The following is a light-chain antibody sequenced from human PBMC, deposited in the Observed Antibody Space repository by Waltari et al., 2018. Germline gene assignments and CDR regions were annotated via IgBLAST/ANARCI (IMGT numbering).Light chain of an antibody. J-gene: IGLJ3*02. CDR1: KLGANY. Sequence: SYELTQPPSVSVSPGQTASITCSGDKLGANYACWYQQKPGQSPVLFISQDNKRPSGISERFSGSNSGNTATLTISGTQAMDEADYYCQAWDSSTAVFGGGTRLTVL. V-gene: IGLV3-1*01. CDR2: QDN. CDR3: QAWDSSTAV.